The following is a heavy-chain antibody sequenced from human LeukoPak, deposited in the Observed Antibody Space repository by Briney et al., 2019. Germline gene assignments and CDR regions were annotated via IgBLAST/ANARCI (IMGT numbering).Heavy chain of an antibody. CDR2: VSGSGATT. CDR1: GFTFSSCA. V-gene: IGHV3-23*01. J-gene: IGHJ4*02. Sequence: GGSLRLSCEVSGFTFSSCAMNWVRQAPGKGLEWVSGVSGSGATTYYADSVKGRFTISRDNSKNTLYLQMNSLRPEDTAVYYCAKDRGEQWLVTSFDYWGQGTLVTVSS. CDR3: AKDRGEQWLVTSFDY. D-gene: IGHD6-19*01.